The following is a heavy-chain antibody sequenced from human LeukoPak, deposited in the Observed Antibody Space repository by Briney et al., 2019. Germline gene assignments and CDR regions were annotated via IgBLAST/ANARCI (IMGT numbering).Heavy chain of an antibody. CDR1: GYTFTSYG. CDR2: ISAYNGNT. CDR3: ARVLYYYDSSGYWVGAFDI. Sequence: ASVKVSFKASGYTFTSYGISWVRQAPGQGREWMGWISAYNGNTNYTQKLQGRVTMTTDTSTSTAYMELRSLRSDDTAVYYCARVLYYYDSSGYWVGAFDIWGQGTMVTVSS. J-gene: IGHJ3*02. V-gene: IGHV1-18*01. D-gene: IGHD3-22*01.